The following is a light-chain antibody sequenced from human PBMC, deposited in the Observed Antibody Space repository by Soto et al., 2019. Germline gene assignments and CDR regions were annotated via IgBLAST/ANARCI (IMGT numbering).Light chain of an antibody. CDR1: QSVTSN. J-gene: IGKJ1*01. V-gene: IGKV3-15*01. CDR2: GAS. CDR3: QQSYSTPRST. Sequence: EIVMTQSPATLSVSPWERATLSCRASQSVTSNLAWYQQKPGQAPRLLIYGASTRATGIPARFSGSGSGTEFTLTISSLQPEDFATYYCQQSYSTPRSTFGQGTKVDIK.